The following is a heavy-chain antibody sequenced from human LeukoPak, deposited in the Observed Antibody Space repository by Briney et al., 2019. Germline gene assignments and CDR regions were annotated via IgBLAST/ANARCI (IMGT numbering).Heavy chain of an antibody. Sequence: GGSLGLSCAASGFTVSSNYMSWVRQAPGKGLEWVSVIYSGGSTFYADSVRGRFTISRDNSKNTLYLQMSSLRAEDTAVYYCVREDYGDYGAAYWGQGTLVTVSS. CDR2: IYSGGST. D-gene: IGHD4-17*01. J-gene: IGHJ4*02. V-gene: IGHV3-66*01. CDR3: VREDYGDYGAAY. CDR1: GFTVSSNY.